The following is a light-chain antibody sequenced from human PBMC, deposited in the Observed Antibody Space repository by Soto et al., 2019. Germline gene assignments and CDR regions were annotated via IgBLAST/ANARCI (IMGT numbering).Light chain of an antibody. CDR3: QSYDDSLGGHVI. Sequence: QTVVTQPPSVSGAPGQRVTISCTGSSSYIGAGYDVHWYQQLPGTAPKLLIYANTNRPSGVPDRFSGSKSGTSASLAITGLQAEDAAAYYCQSYDDSLGGHVIFGGWTKVTVL. CDR1: SSYIGAGYD. CDR2: ANT. V-gene: IGLV1-40*01. J-gene: IGLJ2*01.